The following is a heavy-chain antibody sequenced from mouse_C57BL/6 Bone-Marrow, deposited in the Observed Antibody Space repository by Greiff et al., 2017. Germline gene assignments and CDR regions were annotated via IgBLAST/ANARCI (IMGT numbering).Heavy chain of an antibody. D-gene: IGHD1-1*01. J-gene: IGHJ1*03. V-gene: IGHV1-53*01. Sequence: VQLQQPGTELVKPGASVKLSCKASGYTFTSYWMHWVKQRPGQGLEWIGNINPSNGGTNYNEKFKSKATLTVDKSSSTAYMQLSSLTSEDSAVYYCARYGYYGSSYVWYFDVWGTGTTVTVSS. CDR3: ARYGYYGSSYVWYFDV. CDR1: GYTFTSYW. CDR2: INPSNGGT.